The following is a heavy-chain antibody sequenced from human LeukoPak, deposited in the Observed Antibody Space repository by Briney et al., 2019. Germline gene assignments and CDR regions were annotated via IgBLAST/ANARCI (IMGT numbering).Heavy chain of an antibody. Sequence: PGGSLRLSCAASGFTFSNAWISWVRQAPGKGMEWVGRLKSKTDRGTTDYAAPVKGRFTISRDDSKNTLYLQMNSLKTEDTAVYYCTTVAIVVVPAAIWGDYYYYYMDVWGKGTTVTVSS. CDR3: TTVAIVVVPAAIWGDYYYYYMDV. V-gene: IGHV3-15*01. J-gene: IGHJ6*03. CDR2: LKSKTDRGTT. D-gene: IGHD2-2*01. CDR1: GFTFSNAW.